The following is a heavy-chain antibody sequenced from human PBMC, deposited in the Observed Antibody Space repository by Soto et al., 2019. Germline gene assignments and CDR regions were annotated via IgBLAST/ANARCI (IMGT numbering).Heavy chain of an antibody. CDR2: INAINGDT. CDR1: GYTFGRDG. D-gene: IGHD3-10*01. CDR3: ARRGCYFFPLDV. V-gene: IGHV1-3*01. J-gene: IGHJ6*02. Sequence: GASVKVPCQCSGYTFGRDGMHWVRQAPGQGLEWLAWINAINGDTKYSQRFQGRLTVSRDTSANTAYLQLSRLRFEDTADYYCARRGCYFFPLDVWGQGTTVTV.